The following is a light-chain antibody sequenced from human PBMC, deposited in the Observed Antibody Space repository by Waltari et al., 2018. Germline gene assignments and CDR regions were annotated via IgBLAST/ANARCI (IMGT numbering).Light chain of an antibody. CDR2: NAA. Sequence: DIVLTQSTGTLYLSPGERAILSCRASQIIPDDYLAWYQQKPGQAPRLLVYNAARRTDGLPDRFTGSGSGTDFTLTISPLEPEDSGVYYCQQYGDSVWTFGQGTRV. CDR3: QQYGDSVWT. V-gene: IGKV3-20*01. J-gene: IGKJ1*01. CDR1: QIIPDDY.